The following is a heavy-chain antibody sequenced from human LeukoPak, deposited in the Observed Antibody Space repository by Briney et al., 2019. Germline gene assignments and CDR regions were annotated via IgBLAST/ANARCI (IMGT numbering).Heavy chain of an antibody. CDR2: ISSNGIMK. J-gene: IGHJ3*02. CDR1: GFSFSTYA. Sequence: GRSLRLSCAASGFSFSTYAVTWVRQAPGKGLKWVAFISSNGIMKYFADSVKGRFTISRDNSKNTLYLQMDSLRPDDTAVYFCARVSAAAAHSYAFDMWGRGTLVTVSS. D-gene: IGHD2-2*01. V-gene: IGHV3-30*01. CDR3: ARVSAAAAHSYAFDM.